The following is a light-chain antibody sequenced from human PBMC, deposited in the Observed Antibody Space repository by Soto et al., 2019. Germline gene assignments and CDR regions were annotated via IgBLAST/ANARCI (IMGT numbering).Light chain of an antibody. J-gene: IGKJ1*01. V-gene: IGKV1-39*01. CDR3: NRSYRSPPP. CDR2: AAS. Sequence: DIQMTQSPSSLSASVEDRVIITCRASQSISNHLNWYQQKPGKAPKLLIFAASSLQSGVPSRFSASRFGPAFPLTIGSLHPKDFPTYYCNRSYRSPPPFGQGT. CDR1: QSISNH.